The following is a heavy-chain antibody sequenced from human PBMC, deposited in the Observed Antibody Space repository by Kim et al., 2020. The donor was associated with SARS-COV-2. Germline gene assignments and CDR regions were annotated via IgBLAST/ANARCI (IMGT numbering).Heavy chain of an antibody. J-gene: IGHJ4*02. V-gene: IGHV3-30*18. CDR2: ISYDGSNK. CDR3: AKERSGIVVVTAPFDY. CDR1: GFTFSSYG. D-gene: IGHD2-21*02. Sequence: GGSLRLSCAASGFTFSSYGMHWVRQAPGKGLEWVAVISYDGSNKYYADSVKGRFTISRDNSKNTLYLQMNSLRAEDTAVYYCAKERSGIVVVTAPFDYRGQGTLVTASS.